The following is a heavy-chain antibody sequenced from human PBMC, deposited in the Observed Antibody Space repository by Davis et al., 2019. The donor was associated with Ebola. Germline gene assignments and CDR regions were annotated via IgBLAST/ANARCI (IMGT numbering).Heavy chain of an antibody. J-gene: IGHJ6*02. CDR3: ARRLADYYYYGMDV. D-gene: IGHD6-19*01. V-gene: IGHV3-33*01. CDR1: GFTFSSYG. CDR2: IWYDGSNK. Sequence: GESLKISCAASGFTFSSYGMHWVRQAPGKGLEWVAVIWYDGSNKYYADSVKGRFTISRDNSKNTLYLQMNSLRAEDTAVYYCARRLADYYYYGMDVWGQGTTVTVSS.